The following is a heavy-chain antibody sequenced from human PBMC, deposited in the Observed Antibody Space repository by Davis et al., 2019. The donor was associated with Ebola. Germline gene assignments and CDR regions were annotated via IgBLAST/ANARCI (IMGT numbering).Heavy chain of an antibody. Sequence: GESLKISCAASGFTFSSYGMHWVRQAPGKGLEWVAFILFDGSKKYYADSVKGRFSISRDNSKNTLYLQMNSLRAEDTAVYYCAKDYDYWSGYFLFHYWGLGTLVTVSS. J-gene: IGHJ4*02. V-gene: IGHV3-30*02. CDR1: GFTFSSYG. D-gene: IGHD3-3*01. CDR3: AKDYDYWSGYFLFHY. CDR2: ILFDGSKK.